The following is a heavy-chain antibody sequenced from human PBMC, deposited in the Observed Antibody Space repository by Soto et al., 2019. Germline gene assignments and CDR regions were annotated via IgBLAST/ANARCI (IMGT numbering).Heavy chain of an antibody. Sequence: EVQLVESGGDLVQPGKSLRLSCAASGFAFADFAMHWVRQAPGKGLEWISGISWNSAIIGYADSVKGRFSISRDNAKNSLYLQMTSLRAEDTALYYCAKDISSYDSSGYLDYWGQGVVVTVSA. D-gene: IGHD3-22*01. CDR2: ISWNSAII. V-gene: IGHV3-9*01. CDR1: GFAFADFA. CDR3: AKDISSYDSSGYLDY. J-gene: IGHJ4*02.